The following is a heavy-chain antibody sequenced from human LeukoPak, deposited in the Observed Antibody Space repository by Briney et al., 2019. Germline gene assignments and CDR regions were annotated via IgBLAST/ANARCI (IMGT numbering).Heavy chain of an antibody. CDR3: ARDNSVEDTAWWFDP. V-gene: IGHV1-2*02. CDR2: INPNSGGT. J-gene: IGHJ5*02. CDR1: GYTFTDYY. D-gene: IGHD4-23*01. Sequence: ASVKVSCKASGYTFTDYYMHWVRQAPGQGLEWMGWINPNSGGTNYAQNFQGRVTMTRDTSISTAYMELSRLRSEDTAVYYCARDNSVEDTAWWFDPWGQGTLVTVSS.